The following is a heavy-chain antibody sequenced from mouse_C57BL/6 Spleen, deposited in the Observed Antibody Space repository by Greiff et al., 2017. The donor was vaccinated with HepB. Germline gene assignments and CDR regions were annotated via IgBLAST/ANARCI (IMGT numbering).Heavy chain of an antibody. CDR1: GYTFTSYW. CDR3: ARWNGGVYAMDY. J-gene: IGHJ4*01. CDR2: IYPGSGST. Sequence: QVQLQQPGAELVKPGASVKMSCKASGYTFTSYWITWVKQRPGQGLEWIGEIYPGSGSTNYNEKFKSKATLTVDPSSSTAYMQLSSLTSEDSAVYYCARWNGGVYAMDYWGQGTSVTVSS. V-gene: IGHV1-55*01.